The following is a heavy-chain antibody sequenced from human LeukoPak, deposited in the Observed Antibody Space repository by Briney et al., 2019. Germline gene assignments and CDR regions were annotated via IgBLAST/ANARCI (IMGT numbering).Heavy chain of an antibody. CDR1: GFSFNNYA. CDR2: ISAGNDI. CDR3: ARDGRSGYAY. V-gene: IGHV3-23*01. Sequence: PGGSLRLSCAASGFSFNNYAMVWVRQTPGKGLEWVSVISAGNDIVYADSVKGRFSISRDSSKNTLYLQMNSLRVEDTAVYYCARDGRSGYAYWGQGTLVTVSS. D-gene: IGHD3-22*01. J-gene: IGHJ4*02.